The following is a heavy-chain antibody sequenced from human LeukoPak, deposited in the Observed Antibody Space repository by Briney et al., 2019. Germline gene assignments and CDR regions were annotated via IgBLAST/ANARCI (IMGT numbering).Heavy chain of an antibody. CDR1: GFTFSSHG. CDR3: AKNGDRGAYCTGGTCYPYFYYYMDV. Sequence: GGSLRLSCVASGFTFSSHGMNWVRQAPGKGLEWVSGIIPSGHTTYYADSVRGRFTISRDNSRNTVYLQMNSLRAEDTAIYYCAKNGDRGAYCTGGTCYPYFYYYMDVWGKGTTVTI. V-gene: IGHV3-23*01. CDR2: IIPSGHTT. D-gene: IGHD2-15*01. J-gene: IGHJ6*03.